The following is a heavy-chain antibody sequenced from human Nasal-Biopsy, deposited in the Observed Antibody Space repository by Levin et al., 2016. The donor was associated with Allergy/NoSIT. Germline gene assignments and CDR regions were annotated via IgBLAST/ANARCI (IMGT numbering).Heavy chain of an antibody. J-gene: IGHJ4*02. V-gene: IGHV2-5*01. D-gene: IGHD4-17*01. CDR2: IYWNEEK. CDR3: ARHYGRNRVDY. Sequence: SGPTLVKPTQTLTLTCTFSGFSLSTSDLAVGWTRQPPGKALEWLALIYWNEEKRYRPSLKTRLTITKDTYRSQVVLTMTNMDPADSATYCCARHYGRNRVDYWGQGTLVTVSS. CDR1: GFSLSTSDLA.